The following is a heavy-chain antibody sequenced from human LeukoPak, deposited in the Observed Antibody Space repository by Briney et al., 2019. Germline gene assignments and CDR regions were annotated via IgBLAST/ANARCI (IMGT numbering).Heavy chain of an antibody. CDR3: LSVRRRHTISYYFDY. CDR1: GYTFTSYG. J-gene: IGHJ4*02. CDR2: ISAYNGNT. V-gene: IGHV1-18*01. D-gene: IGHD3-9*01. Sequence: ASVKVSCKASGYTFTSYGISWVRQAPGQGLEWMGWISAYNGNTNYAQKLQGRVTMTTDTSTSTAYMELRSLRSDDTAVYYCLSVRRRHTISYYFDYWGQGTLVTVSS.